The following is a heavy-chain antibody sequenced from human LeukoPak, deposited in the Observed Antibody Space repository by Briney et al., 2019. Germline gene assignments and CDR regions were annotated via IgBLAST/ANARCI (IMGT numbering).Heavy chain of an antibody. CDR2: INPNSGGT. CDR3: ARMVMGVGARDFDY. V-gene: IGHV1-2*02. D-gene: IGHD1-26*01. Sequence: ASVKVSCKASGYTFTGYYMHWVRQAPGQGLEWMGWINPNSGGTNYAQKFQGRVTMTRDTSISTAYMELSRLRSDDTAVYYCARMVMGVGARDFDYWGQGTLVTVSS. J-gene: IGHJ4*02. CDR1: GYTFTGYY.